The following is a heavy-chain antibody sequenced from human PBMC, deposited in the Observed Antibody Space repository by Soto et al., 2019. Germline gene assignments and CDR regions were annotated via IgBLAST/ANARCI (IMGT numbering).Heavy chain of an antibody. J-gene: IGHJ4*02. D-gene: IGHD3-22*01. Sequence: SETLSLTCTVSGGSISSGDYYWSWIRQPPGKGLEWIGYIYYSGSTYYNPSLKSRVTISVDTSKNQFSLKLSSVTAADTAVYYCARSPDYYDSSGYYYYFDYWGQGILVTVSS. CDR1: GGSISSGDYY. CDR3: ARSPDYYDSSGYYYYFDY. V-gene: IGHV4-30-4*01. CDR2: IYYSGST.